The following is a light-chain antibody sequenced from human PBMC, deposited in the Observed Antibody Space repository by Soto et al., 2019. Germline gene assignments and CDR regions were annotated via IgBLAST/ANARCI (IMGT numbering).Light chain of an antibody. V-gene: IGKV3-11*01. J-gene: IGKJ1*01. Sequence: EIVLTQSPATLSLSPGERATLSCRASQSVSTSLAWYQQKPGQAPRLLIYDASNRATGIPARFSGSGSGTDFSPTISRLEPEYFALYYCQQRSNWPWTFGQGPKVDIK. CDR2: DAS. CDR1: QSVSTS. CDR3: QQRSNWPWT.